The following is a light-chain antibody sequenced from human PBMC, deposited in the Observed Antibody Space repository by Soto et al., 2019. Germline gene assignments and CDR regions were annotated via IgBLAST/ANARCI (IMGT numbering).Light chain of an antibody. CDR2: AAS. Sequence: DIQMTQSPPSLSASVGDRVTITCRASQSISSYLNWYQQNPGKAPKLLTYAASSLQSGVPSRFSGGGSGTDFTLTISSLQPEDFATYYCQQSYSIPYTFGQGTRLEIK. CDR3: QQSYSIPYT. CDR1: QSISSY. J-gene: IGKJ2*01. V-gene: IGKV1-39*01.